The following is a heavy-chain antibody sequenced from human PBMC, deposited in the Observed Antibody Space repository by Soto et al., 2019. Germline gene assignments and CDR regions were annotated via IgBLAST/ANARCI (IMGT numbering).Heavy chain of an antibody. CDR2: MNPNSGNT. J-gene: IGHJ6*03. V-gene: IGHV1-8*01. Sequence: ASVKVACKTSGYTFTSYDVSWVRQANGQGLEWMGWMNPNSGNTGYAQKFQGRVTMTRNTSISTAYMELSSLRSEDTAVYYCARAPSYYDFWSGYYTGINWNGQYYYYYMDVWGKGTTVTVSS. CDR1: GYTFTSYD. CDR3: ARAPSYYDFWSGYYTGINWNGQYYYYYMDV. D-gene: IGHD3-3*01.